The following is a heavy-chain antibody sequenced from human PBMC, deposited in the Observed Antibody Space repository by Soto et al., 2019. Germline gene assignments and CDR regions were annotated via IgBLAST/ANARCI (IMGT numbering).Heavy chain of an antibody. CDR2: ISSDGSTT. Sequence: PGGSLRLSCAASGFTFSTYWMHWVRQAPGKGLVWVSRISSDGSTTSYADSVKGRFSISRDNAKKTLYLQMNSLRAEDTAMYYCAREDYYGSAYQGFDPWGQGTLVTVSS. D-gene: IGHD3-10*01. V-gene: IGHV3-74*01. CDR1: GFTFSTYW. CDR3: AREDYYGSAYQGFDP. J-gene: IGHJ5*02.